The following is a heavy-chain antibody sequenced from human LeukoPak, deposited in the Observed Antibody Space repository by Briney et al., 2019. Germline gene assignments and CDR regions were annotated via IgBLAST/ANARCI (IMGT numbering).Heavy chain of an antibody. CDR2: INHSGST. D-gene: IGHD5-18*01. J-gene: IGHJ4*02. Sequence: PSETLSLTCAVYGGSFSGYYWSWIRQPPGKGLEWIGKINHSGSTNYNPSLKSRVTISVDTSKNQFSLKLSSVTAADTAVYYCARGMNTAMVAFDYWGQGTLVTVSS. CDR3: ARGMNTAMVAFDY. CDR1: GGSFSGYY. V-gene: IGHV4-34*01.